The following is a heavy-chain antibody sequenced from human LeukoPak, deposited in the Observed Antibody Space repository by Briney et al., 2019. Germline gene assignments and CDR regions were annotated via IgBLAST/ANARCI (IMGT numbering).Heavy chain of an antibody. CDR3: GKEGGA. D-gene: IGHD3-16*01. V-gene: IGHV3-23*01. CDR1: GFTFSSFT. J-gene: IGHJ5*02. Sequence: GGSLRLSCAASGFTFSSFTMTWVRQAPGKGLEWVSAIGGRGGNTYYADFLEGRFTIARDNSKDMVYLQMNSLKVEDTAIYYCGKEGGAWGQGTKVTVSS. CDR2: IGGRGGNT.